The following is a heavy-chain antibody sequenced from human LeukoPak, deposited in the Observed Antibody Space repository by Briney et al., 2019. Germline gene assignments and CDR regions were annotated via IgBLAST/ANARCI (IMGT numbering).Heavy chain of an antibody. CDR1: GFTFSSYA. CDR3: AKDRGTIAAAGTLDY. D-gene: IGHD6-13*01. J-gene: IGHJ4*02. CDR2: ISYDGSNK. V-gene: IGHV3-30*04. Sequence: GGSLRLSCAASGFTFSSYAMHWVRQAPGKGLEWVAVISYDGSNKYYADSVKGRFTISRDNSKNTLYLQMNSLRAEDTAVYYCAKDRGTIAAAGTLDYWGQGTLVTVSS.